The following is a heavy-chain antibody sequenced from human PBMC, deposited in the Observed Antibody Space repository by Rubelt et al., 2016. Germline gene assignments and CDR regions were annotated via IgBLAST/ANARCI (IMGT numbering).Heavy chain of an antibody. CDR1: GYTFTSYA. D-gene: IGHD3-16*01. Sequence: VQLVQSGAGVKKPGASVKVSCKASGYTFTSYAMHWVRQAPGQRLEWMGWINAGNGNTKYSQKFQGRVTITRDTSASTAYMELSSLRSEDTAVYYCARKGYGYGMDVWGQGTTVTVSS. CDR3: ARKGYGYGMDV. CDR2: INAGNGNT. V-gene: IGHV1-3*01. J-gene: IGHJ6*02.